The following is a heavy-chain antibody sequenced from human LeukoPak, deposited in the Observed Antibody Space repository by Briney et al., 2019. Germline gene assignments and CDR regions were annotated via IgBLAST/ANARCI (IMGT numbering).Heavy chain of an antibody. CDR2: ISSSGSTI. D-gene: IGHD6-19*01. CDR1: GFTFSSYE. Sequence: GGSLRLSCAASGFTFSSYEMNWVRQAPGKGLEWVPYISSSGSTIYYADSVKGRFTISRDNAKNSLYLQMNSLRAEDTAVYYCASIAVAGTAEYFQHWGQGTLVTVSS. V-gene: IGHV3-48*03. J-gene: IGHJ1*01. CDR3: ASIAVAGTAEYFQH.